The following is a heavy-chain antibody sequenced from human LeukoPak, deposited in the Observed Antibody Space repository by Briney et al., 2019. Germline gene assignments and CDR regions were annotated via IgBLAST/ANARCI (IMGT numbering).Heavy chain of an antibody. CDR3: ARGGSLCTLNVCRLNYAFDI. CDR1: GFTVSSNY. CDR2: IYGDDSA. V-gene: IGHV3-53*01. Sequence: GGSLRLSCAASGFTVSSNYMSWVRQAPGKGLERVSVIYGDDSAYYSDSVKGRFTISRDNSKNTLFLQMDSLGAEDTAMYYCARGGSLCTLNVCRLNYAFDIWGQGTMVTVSS. D-gene: IGHD2-8*01. J-gene: IGHJ3*02.